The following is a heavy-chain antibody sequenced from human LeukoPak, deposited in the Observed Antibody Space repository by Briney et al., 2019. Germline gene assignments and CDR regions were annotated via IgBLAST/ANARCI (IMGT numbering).Heavy chain of an antibody. CDR2: IKSKTDGGTT. CDR3: TTQRGYCSGGSCYSPH. J-gene: IGHJ4*02. D-gene: IGHD2-15*01. Sequence: GGPLRLSCAASGFTFNNAWMSWVRQAPGKGLECVGRIKSKTDGGTTDYAAPVKGRFTISRDDSKDTLYLQMNSLKTEDTAVYYCTTQRGYCSGGSCYSPHWGQGTLVTVSS. CDR1: GFTFNNAW. V-gene: IGHV3-15*01.